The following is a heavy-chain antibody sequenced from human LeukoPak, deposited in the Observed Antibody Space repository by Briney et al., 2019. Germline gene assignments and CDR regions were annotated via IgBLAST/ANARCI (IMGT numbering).Heavy chain of an antibody. CDR1: GFTFSSYG. CDR3: AKDRPLDYGDYVEGGY. Sequence: GGTLRLSCAASGFTFSSYGMSWVRQAPGKGLEWVSAISGSGGSTYYADSVKGRFTISRGNSKNTLYLQMNSLRAEDTAVYYCAKDRPLDYGDYVEGGYWGQGIRVTVSS. V-gene: IGHV3-23*01. D-gene: IGHD4-17*01. CDR2: ISGSGGST. J-gene: IGHJ4*02.